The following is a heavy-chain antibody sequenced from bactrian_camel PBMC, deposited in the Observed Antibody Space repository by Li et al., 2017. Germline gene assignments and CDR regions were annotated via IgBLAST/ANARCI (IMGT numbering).Heavy chain of an antibody. J-gene: IGHJ4*01. CDR1: GFTYSSHT. V-gene: IGHV3S42*01. Sequence: VQLVESGGGSVQAGGSLRLSCATSGFTYSSHTMGWFRQFPGKTLDREREGVAAIATDGSTRYAGSVAGRFTISRDNAKNSLYLEMTSLEPRDTAVYYCGLDRSLYGACDDVSVYRGQGTQVTVS. D-gene: IGHD2*01. CDR2: IATDGST.